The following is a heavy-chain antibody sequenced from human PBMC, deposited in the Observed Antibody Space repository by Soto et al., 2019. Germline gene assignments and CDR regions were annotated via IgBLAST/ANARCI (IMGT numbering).Heavy chain of an antibody. Sequence: GGSLRLSCAASGFTFSSYAMHWVRQAPGKGLEWVAVISYDGSNKYYADSVKGRFTISRDNSKNTLYLQMNSLRAEDTAVYYYAGGIAVAVTPTSMDVWGQGPTVTVSS. V-gene: IGHV3-30-3*01. CDR3: AGGIAVAVTPTSMDV. D-gene: IGHD6-19*01. J-gene: IGHJ6*02. CDR2: ISYDGSNK. CDR1: GFTFSSYA.